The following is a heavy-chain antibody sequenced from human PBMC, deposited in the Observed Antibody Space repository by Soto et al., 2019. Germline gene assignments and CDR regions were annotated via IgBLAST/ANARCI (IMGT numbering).Heavy chain of an antibody. Sequence: QVQLQQWGAGLLKPSETLSLTCAVYGGSFNSYFWNWVRQPPGKGLEWIGEVTPSGGSNYNPSLKSRVTISKHTSKNQFSLKVTSVTAADTAVYYCTTSGRRWPDAFDIRAQGAMVTVSP. D-gene: IGHD2-15*01. CDR1: GGSFNSYF. CDR2: VTPSGGS. V-gene: IGHV4-34*01. J-gene: IGHJ3*02. CDR3: TTSGRRWPDAFDI.